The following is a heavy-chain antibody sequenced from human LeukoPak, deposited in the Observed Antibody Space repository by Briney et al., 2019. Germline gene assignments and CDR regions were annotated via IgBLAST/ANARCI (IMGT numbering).Heavy chain of an antibody. D-gene: IGHD2-15*01. Sequence: PGGSLRLSCAASGFTFSSYNMNWVRQAPGKGPEWVSYISSSSNTIYYADSVKGRFTISRDNSKNTLYLQMNSLRAEDTAVYYCAKRGYCRGGTCFSHDAFDIWGQGTMVTVSS. V-gene: IGHV3-48*01. CDR1: GFTFSSYN. J-gene: IGHJ3*02. CDR3: AKRGYCRGGTCFSHDAFDI. CDR2: ISSSSNTI.